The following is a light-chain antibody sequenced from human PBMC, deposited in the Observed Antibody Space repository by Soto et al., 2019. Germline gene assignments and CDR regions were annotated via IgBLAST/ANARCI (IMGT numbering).Light chain of an antibody. V-gene: IGKV1-5*03. Sequence: DIHLTQSPSFLSASIGDRVTITFRASQSISNWLAWYQQKPGKAPKLLIYKASSLESGVPSRFSGSGSGTEFTLTISSLQPDDFGTYYCQEYNSYWTFGQGTKVDIK. CDR3: QEYNSYWT. CDR2: KAS. CDR1: QSISNW. J-gene: IGKJ1*01.